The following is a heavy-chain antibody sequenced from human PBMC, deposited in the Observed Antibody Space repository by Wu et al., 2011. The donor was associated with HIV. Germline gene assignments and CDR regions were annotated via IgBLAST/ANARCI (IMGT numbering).Heavy chain of an antibody. J-gene: IGHJ4*02. D-gene: IGHD3-22*01. CDR2: IITMFGTT. CDR1: GDTFNNHA. CDR3: ARSAYDSSGYPFDY. V-gene: IGHV1-69*01. Sequence: HLVQSGTEVKKPGFSVKVSCKVSGDTFNNHAMTWVRQAPGQGLEWMGGIITMFGTTNYPQRFQGRVTVSADESTSTAYMELSNLRSEDTAVYYCARSAYDSSGYPFDYWGQGTLVTVSS.